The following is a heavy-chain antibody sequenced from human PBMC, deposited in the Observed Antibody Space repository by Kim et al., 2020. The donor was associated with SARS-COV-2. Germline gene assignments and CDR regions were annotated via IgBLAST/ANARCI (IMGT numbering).Heavy chain of an antibody. J-gene: IGHJ6*02. CDR1: GFTFSSYG. V-gene: IGHV3-33*08. D-gene: IGHD4-17*01. CDR2: IWYDGSNK. CDR3: ARASSSDYDYYYYYYGMDV. Sequence: GGSLRLSCAASGFTFSSYGMHWVRQAPGKGLEWVAVIWYDGSNKYYADSVKGRFTISRDNSKNTLYLQMNSLRAEDTAVYYCARASSSDYDYYYYYYGMDVWGQGTTVTVSS.